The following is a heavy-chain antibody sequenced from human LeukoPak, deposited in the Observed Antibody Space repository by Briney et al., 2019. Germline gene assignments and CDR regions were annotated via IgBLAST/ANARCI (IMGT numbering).Heavy chain of an antibody. J-gene: IGHJ3*02. D-gene: IGHD3-10*02. Sequence: PSETLSLTCTVSGGSISSSSYYWGWIRQPPGKGLEWIGRIYTSGSTNYNPSLKSRVTISVDTSKNQFSLKLSSVTAADTAVYYCARWRGNYGRAFDIWGQGTMVTVSS. CDR1: GGSISSSSYY. CDR3: ARWRGNYGRAFDI. V-gene: IGHV4-61*02. CDR2: IYTSGST.